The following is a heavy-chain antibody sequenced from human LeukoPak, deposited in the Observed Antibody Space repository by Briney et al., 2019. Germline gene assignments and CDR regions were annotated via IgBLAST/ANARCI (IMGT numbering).Heavy chain of an antibody. CDR1: GFTFSSYA. V-gene: IGHV3-30-3*01. CDR3: ARDRKWLVREVDY. Sequence: GGSLRLSCAASGFTFSSYAMHWVRQAPGKGLEWVAVISYDGSNKYYADSVKGRFTIPRDNSKNTLYLQMNSLRAEDTAVYYCARDRKWLVREVDYWGQGTLVTVSS. J-gene: IGHJ4*02. D-gene: IGHD6-19*01. CDR2: ISYDGSNK.